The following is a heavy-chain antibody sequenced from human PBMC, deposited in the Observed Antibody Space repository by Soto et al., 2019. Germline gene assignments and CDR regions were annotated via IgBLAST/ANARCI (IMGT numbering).Heavy chain of an antibody. Sequence: GSLRLSCKSSGFTFNDYAINWVRQLPGRGLEYVSGIGGRGVNPSHGDSVKGRFIISRDNSKNTVYLQMDYLRVDDSAMYYCAKARHSGDFAGSFDSWGQGTLVTVSS. CDR1: GFTFNDYA. CDR2: IGGRGVNP. V-gene: IGHV3-23*01. J-gene: IGHJ4*02. D-gene: IGHD2-21*02. CDR3: AKARHSGDFAGSFDS.